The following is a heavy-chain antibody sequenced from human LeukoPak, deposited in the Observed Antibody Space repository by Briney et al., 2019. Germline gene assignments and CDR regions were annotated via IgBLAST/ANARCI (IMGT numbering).Heavy chain of an antibody. CDR1: GFTFSDYY. D-gene: IGHD1-1*01. Sequence: GGSLRLSCAASGFTFSDYYMSWIRQAPGKGLEWVSYISSSGSTIYYADSVKGRFTISRDNAKNSLYLQMNSLRAEDTAVYYCARDTAPDMGQLERRPFDYWGQGTLVTVSS. J-gene: IGHJ4*02. CDR3: ARDTAPDMGQLERRPFDY. CDR2: ISSSGSTI. V-gene: IGHV3-11*04.